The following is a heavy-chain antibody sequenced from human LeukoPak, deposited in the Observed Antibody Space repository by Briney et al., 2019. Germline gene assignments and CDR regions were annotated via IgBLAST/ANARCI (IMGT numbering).Heavy chain of an antibody. CDR2: IYHSGST. CDR3: ARVGAVDAFDI. Sequence: NPSETLSLTCAVSGYSISSGYYWGWLRQPPGEGLEWSGSIYHSGSTYYNPSLKSRVTISVDTSKNQFSLKLSSVTAADTAVYYCARVGAVDAFDIWGQGTMVTVSS. J-gene: IGHJ3*02. CDR1: GYSISSGYY. V-gene: IGHV4-38-2*01.